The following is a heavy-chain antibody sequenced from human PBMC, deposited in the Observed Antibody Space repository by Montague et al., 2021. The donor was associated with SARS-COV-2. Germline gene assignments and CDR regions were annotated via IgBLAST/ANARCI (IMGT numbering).Heavy chain of an antibody. CDR3: ARGSTGWYAIFGHYGMDV. V-gene: IGHV3-7*01. CDR1: RFTFSDFW. CDR2: IKHDGSEK. J-gene: IGHJ6*02. Sequence: SLRLSCAASRFTFSDFWMNWVRQAPEKGLEWVADIKHDGSEKSYVDSVKGRFTISRDNAKNSLYLQMNSLRAEDTAVYYCARGSTGWYAIFGHYGMDVWGQGTTVTVSS. D-gene: IGHD6-19*01.